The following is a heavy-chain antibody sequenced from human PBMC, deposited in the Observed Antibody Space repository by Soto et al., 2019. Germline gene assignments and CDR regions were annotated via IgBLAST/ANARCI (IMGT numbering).Heavy chain of an antibody. CDR3: ARVCCSPRDY. V-gene: IGHV1-8*01. J-gene: IGHJ4*02. CDR1: GYTFISYD. D-gene: IGHD2-21*01. CDR2: MDPNSVDT. Sequence: QVQLVQSGAEVKKPGASVKVSCKASGYTFISYDINWVRQATGQGLEWMGGMDPNSVDTAYAQKFQGRFTMTSNTSRSTAYMEFSRPRAQDTFVYDCARVCCSPRDYWGQGTLVTVSS.